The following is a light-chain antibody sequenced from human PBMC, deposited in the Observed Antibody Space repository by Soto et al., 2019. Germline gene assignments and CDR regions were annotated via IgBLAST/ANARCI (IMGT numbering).Light chain of an antibody. CDR3: CSYEGSYTWV. CDR1: SSDVGGYNY. V-gene: IGLV2-11*01. Sequence: QSALTQPRSVSGSPGQSVTISCTGTSSDVGGYNYVSWYQQNPGKAPKLMIHDVTTRPSGVPDRFSGSKSGNTASLTISGLQAEDEADCYCCSYEGSYTWVFGGGTQLTVL. J-gene: IGLJ3*02. CDR2: DVT.